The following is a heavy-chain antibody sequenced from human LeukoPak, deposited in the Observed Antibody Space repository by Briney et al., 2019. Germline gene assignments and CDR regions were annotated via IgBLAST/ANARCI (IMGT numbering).Heavy chain of an antibody. CDR1: GGTFSSYA. V-gene: IGHV1-69*13. J-gene: IGHJ4*02. Sequence: SVKVSCKASGGTFSSYAISWVRQAPGQGLEWMGGIIPIFGTANYAQKSQGRVTITADESTSTAYMELSSLRSEDTAVYYCAREGKIYDSSGYYYEPVRYFDYWGQGTLVTVSS. CDR2: IIPIFGTA. CDR3: AREGKIYDSSGYYYEPVRYFDY. D-gene: IGHD3-22*01.